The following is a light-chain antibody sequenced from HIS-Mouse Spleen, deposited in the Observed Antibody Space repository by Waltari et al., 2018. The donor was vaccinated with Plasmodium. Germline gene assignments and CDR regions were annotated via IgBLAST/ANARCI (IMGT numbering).Light chain of an antibody. CDR1: QSIGSS. J-gene: IGKJ1*01. CDR2: YSS. Sequence: EIVLTQSPDFQSVTPKEKVTITCRASQSIGSSLHWYQQKPDQSPKLLIKYSSQSFSGVPSKFSGSGPATDFTLTINTLEAEDATTYYFHQSSSLPWTLGKGTKVEIK. V-gene: IGKV6-21*01. CDR3: HQSSSLPWT.